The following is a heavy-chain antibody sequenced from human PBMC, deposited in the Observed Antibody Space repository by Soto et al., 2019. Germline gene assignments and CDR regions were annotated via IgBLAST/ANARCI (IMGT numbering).Heavy chain of an antibody. D-gene: IGHD5-12*01. J-gene: IGHJ6*02. Sequence: QVQLVQSGAEVKKPGSSVKVSCKASGGTFNNYPITWVRQAPGEGLEWMGGSIPIFGTGNCAQKFQGRVTDSVDESTSTAYLELRSLRSEDTAVYYCARGRGYSGDDHYYYFDMDVWGQGTTVTVSS. CDR1: GGTFNNYP. V-gene: IGHV1-69*01. CDR2: SIPIFGTG. CDR3: ARGRGYSGDDHYYYFDMDV.